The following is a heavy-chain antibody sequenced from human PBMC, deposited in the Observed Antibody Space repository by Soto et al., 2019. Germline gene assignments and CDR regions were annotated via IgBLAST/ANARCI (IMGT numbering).Heavy chain of an antibody. Sequence: PSETLSLTCTVSGGSISSYYWSWIRQPPGKGLEWIGYIYYSGSTNYNPSLKSRVTISVDTSKNQFSLKLSSVTAADTAVYYCARSNYGSGSYVYWGQGTLVTVSS. J-gene: IGHJ4*02. CDR1: GGSISSYY. D-gene: IGHD3-10*01. CDR3: ARSNYGSGSYVY. V-gene: IGHV4-59*01. CDR2: IYYSGST.